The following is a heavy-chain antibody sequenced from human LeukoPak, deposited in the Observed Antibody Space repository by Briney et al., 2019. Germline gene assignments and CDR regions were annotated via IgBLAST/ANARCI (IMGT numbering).Heavy chain of an antibody. CDR3: ARLSAYYYGSYFYYYMDV. D-gene: IGHD3-10*01. V-gene: IGHV3-7*01. CDR1: GFTFSSYE. CDR2: IRQDESER. Sequence: GGSLRLSCAASGFTFSSYEMNWVRQAPGKGPEWVANIRQDESERYFADSVKGRFTISRDNAKKSVYLHMSSLRAEDTALYYCARLSAYYYGSYFYYYMDVWGKGTTVTVSS. J-gene: IGHJ6*03.